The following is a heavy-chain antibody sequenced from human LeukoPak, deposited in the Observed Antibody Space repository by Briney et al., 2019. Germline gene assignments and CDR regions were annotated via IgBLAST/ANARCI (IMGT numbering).Heavy chain of an antibody. J-gene: IGHJ4*02. CDR3: ATTRYNYGYYFDY. Sequence: GGSLRLSCAVSGFTFSSYAMSWVRQAPGKGLEWVSVISGSGGSTYYADSVKGRFTISRDNSKNTLYLQMNSLRAEDTAVYYCATTRYNYGYYFDYWGQGTLVTVSS. CDR2: ISGSGGST. V-gene: IGHV3-23*01. D-gene: IGHD5-18*01. CDR1: GFTFSSYA.